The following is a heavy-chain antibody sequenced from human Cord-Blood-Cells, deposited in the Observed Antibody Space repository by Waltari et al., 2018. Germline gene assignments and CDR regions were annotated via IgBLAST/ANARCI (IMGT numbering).Heavy chain of an antibody. CDR3: ARTKLRYYDFWSGYLDAFDI. J-gene: IGHJ3*02. V-gene: IGHV4-34*01. Sequence: QVQLQQWAAGLFKPSGTLSPNCAGYGGSFSGYSCCWIRQPPGRALVWLGEINHSGSTNYSPSRKRRVNISVDTSKNQFSLKLSSVTAADTAVYYCARTKLRYYDFWSGYLDAFDIWGQGTMVTVSS. CDR2: INHSGST. CDR1: GGSFSGYS. D-gene: IGHD3-3*01.